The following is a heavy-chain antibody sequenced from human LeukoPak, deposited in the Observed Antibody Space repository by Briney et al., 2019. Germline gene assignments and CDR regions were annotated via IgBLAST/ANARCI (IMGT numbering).Heavy chain of an antibody. CDR1: GFTFSSYS. CDR2: ISSSSSYI. Sequence: GGSLRLSCAASGFTFSSYSMNWVRQAPGKGLEWVSSISSSSSYIYYADSVKGRFTISRDNAKNSLYLQMNSLRAEDTAVYYCAKGLTKYSGSYYDIDYWGQGTLVTVSS. V-gene: IGHV3-21*04. J-gene: IGHJ4*02. CDR3: AKGLTKYSGSYYDIDY. D-gene: IGHD1-26*01.